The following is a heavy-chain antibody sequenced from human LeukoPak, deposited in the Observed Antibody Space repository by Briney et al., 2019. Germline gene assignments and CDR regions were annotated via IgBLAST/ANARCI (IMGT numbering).Heavy chain of an antibody. CDR3: ARGRSSGQYYRPLGYYGMDV. CDR1: GGSFSGYY. CDR2: INHSGST. J-gene: IGHJ6*02. D-gene: IGHD4-4*01. V-gene: IGHV4-34*01. Sequence: PSETLSLTCAVYGGSFSGYYWSWIRQPPGKGLEWIGEINHSGSTNYNPSLKSRVTISVDTSKNQFSLKLSSVTAADTAVYYCARGRSSGQYYRPLGYYGMDVWGQGTTVTVSS.